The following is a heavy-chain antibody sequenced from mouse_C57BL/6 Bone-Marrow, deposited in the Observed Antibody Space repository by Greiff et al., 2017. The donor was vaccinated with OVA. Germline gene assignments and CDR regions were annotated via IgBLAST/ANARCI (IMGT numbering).Heavy chain of an antibody. CDR1: GYTFTSYW. V-gene: IGHV1-50*01. CDR3: ARALTGEFAY. D-gene: IGHD4-1*01. CDR2: IDPSDSYT. J-gene: IGHJ3*01. Sequence: QVQLQQPGAELVKPGASVKLSCKASGYTFTSYWMQWVKQRPGKGLEWIGEIDPSDSYTNYNQKFKGKATLTVDTSSSTAYMQLSSLTSEDSAVYYCARALTGEFAYWGQGALVTVSA.